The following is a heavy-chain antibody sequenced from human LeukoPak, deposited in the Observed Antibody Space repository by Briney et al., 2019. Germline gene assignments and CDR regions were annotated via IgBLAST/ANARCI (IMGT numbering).Heavy chain of an antibody. D-gene: IGHD5-24*01. CDR1: GGSISSYY. CDR2: IYYSGST. V-gene: IGHV4-4*07. Sequence: SETLSLTCTVSGGSISSYYWSWIRQPAGKGLEWIGRIYYSGSTNYNPSLKSRVTISVDTSKNQFSLKPSSVTAADTAVYYCARGLVEMAALDYWGQGTLVTVSS. CDR3: ARGLVEMAALDY. J-gene: IGHJ4*02.